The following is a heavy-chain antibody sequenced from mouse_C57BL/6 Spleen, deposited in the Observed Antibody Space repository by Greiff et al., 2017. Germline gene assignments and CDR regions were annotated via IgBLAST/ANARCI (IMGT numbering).Heavy chain of an antibody. Sequence: QVQLQQSGAELVKPGASVKISCKASGYAFSSYWMNWVKQRPGKGLEWIGQIYPGDGDTNYNGKFKGKATLTADKSSSTAYMQLSSLTSEDSAVYFCAPAYYSNYLSYWGQGTTLTVSS. CDR2: IYPGDGDT. J-gene: IGHJ2*01. CDR3: APAYYSNYLSY. D-gene: IGHD2-5*01. V-gene: IGHV1-80*01. CDR1: GYAFSSYW.